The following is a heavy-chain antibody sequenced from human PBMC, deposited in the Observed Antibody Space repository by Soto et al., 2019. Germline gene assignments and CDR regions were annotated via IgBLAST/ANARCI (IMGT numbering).Heavy chain of an antibody. J-gene: IGHJ5*02. CDR1: GGSISSYY. V-gene: IGHV4-59*08. D-gene: IGHD1-26*01. CDR2: IYYSGST. Sequence: SETLSLTCTASGGSISSYYWSWIRQPPGKGLEWIGYIYYSGSTNYNPSLKSRVTISVDTSKTHSPLKLSFVTAADTAVYYCARHVGELHPATYNGFDPWGQGTLVTVSS. CDR3: ARHVGELHPATYNGFDP.